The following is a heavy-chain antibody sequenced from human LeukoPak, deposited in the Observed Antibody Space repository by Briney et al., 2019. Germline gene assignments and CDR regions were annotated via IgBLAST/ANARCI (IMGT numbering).Heavy chain of an antibody. CDR3: ARERVTNYYGMDV. Sequence: GGSLRLSCAASGFTFSSNYMSWVRQAPGKGLEWVSVIYSGGSTYYSNTVKGQITISRDNSKNTLYLQMNSLRAEDTAVYYCARERVTNYYGMDVWGQGTTVTVSS. CDR2: IYSGGST. J-gene: IGHJ6*02. CDR1: GFTFSSNY. V-gene: IGHV3-53*01. D-gene: IGHD4-11*01.